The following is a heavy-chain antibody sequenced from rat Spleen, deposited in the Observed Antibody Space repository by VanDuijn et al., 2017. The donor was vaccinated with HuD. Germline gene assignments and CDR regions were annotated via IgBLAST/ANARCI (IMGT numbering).Heavy chain of an antibody. J-gene: IGHJ4*01. CDR1: GYSITSNY. V-gene: IGHV3-1*01. Sequence: EVQLQESGPGLVKPSQSLSLTCSVTGYSITSNYWGWIRKFPGNKMKWMGHISYSGSTSYNPSLKSRISITRDTSKNQFFLQLNSVTTEDTATYYCARSGLRINYYVMDAWGQGASVTVSS. D-gene: IGHD1-6*01. CDR2: ISYSGST. CDR3: ARSGLRINYYVMDA.